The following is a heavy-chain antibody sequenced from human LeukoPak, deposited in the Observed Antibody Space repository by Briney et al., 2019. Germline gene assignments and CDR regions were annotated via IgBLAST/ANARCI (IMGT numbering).Heavy chain of an antibody. CDR3: ARGGPYDILPGYYNVIDY. J-gene: IGHJ4*02. V-gene: IGHV1-2*02. D-gene: IGHD3-9*01. CDR2: INPNSGGT. Sequence: ASVKVSCKASGYTFTGYYMHWVRQAPGQGLEWMGWINPNSGGTNYAQKFQGRVTMTRDTSISTAYMELSRLRSDDTAVYYCARGGPYDILPGYYNVIDYWGQGTLVTVSS. CDR1: GYTFTGYY.